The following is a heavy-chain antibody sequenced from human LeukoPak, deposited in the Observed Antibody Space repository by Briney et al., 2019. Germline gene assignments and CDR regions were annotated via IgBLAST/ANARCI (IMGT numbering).Heavy chain of an antibody. V-gene: IGHV3-23*01. CDR3: AESPMTRVTTGGFDF. J-gene: IGHJ4*02. D-gene: IGHD4-17*01. CDR2: ISSSGGST. CDR1: GFTFNSYA. Sequence: GGSLRLSCAASGFTFNSYAMSWVRQAPGKGLEWVSSISSSGGSTYYVESVKGRFTISRDNSKNTLYLQMNSLRAEDTAVYYCAESPMTRVTTGGFDFWGQGTLVTVSS.